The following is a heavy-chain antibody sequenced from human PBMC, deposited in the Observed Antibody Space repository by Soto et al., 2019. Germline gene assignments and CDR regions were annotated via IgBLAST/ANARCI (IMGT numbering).Heavy chain of an antibody. CDR3: ARTSQYYFDY. J-gene: IGHJ4*02. CDR1: GFTFSSYA. CDR2: INSNGGST. V-gene: IGHV3-64*01. Sequence: EVQLVESGGGLVQPGGSLRLSCAASGFTFSSYAMYWVRQAPGKGLEYVSAINSNGGSTYYANSVKGRFTISRDNSKSTLYLQMGSLRAEDMAVYYCARTSQYYFDYWGQGTLVTVSS.